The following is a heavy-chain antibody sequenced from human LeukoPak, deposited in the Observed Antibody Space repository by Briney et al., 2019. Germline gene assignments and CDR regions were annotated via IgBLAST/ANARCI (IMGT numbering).Heavy chain of an antibody. J-gene: IGHJ5*02. CDR1: GFTFSSYE. D-gene: IGHD3-3*01. Sequence: GGSLRLSCAASGFTFSSYEMNWVRQAPGKGLEWVSYISSSGSTIYYADSVKGRFTISRDNSKNTLYLQMNSLRAEDTAVYYRAKDREWLSNWLDPWGQGTLVTVSS. CDR3: AKDREWLSNWLDP. V-gene: IGHV3-48*03. CDR2: ISSSGSTI.